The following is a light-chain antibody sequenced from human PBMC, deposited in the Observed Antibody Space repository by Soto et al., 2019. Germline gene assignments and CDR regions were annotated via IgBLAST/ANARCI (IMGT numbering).Light chain of an antibody. CDR2: DTS. CDR3: QQYNTWRSIT. CDR1: QSVSNK. Sequence: EIVMTQSPATLSVSPAERARLXSTASQSVSNKLAWYQHKPGQAPRVLIYDTSTRAAGIPARFSGSGSGTDFTLTISSLQSEDFAVYYCQQYNTWRSITFGQGTRLENK. V-gene: IGKV3-15*01. J-gene: IGKJ5*01.